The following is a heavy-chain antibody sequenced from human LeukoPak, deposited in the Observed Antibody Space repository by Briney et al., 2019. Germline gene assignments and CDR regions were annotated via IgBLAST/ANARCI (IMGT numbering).Heavy chain of an antibody. CDR3: ARAAYYYDSSGYYYRFHAFDI. J-gene: IGHJ3*02. CDR1: GYSFTSYW. D-gene: IGHD3-22*01. CDR2: IYPGDSDT. Sequence: GESLKISCKGSGYSFTSYWIGWVRQMPGKGLEWMGIIYPGDSDTRYSPSCQGQVTISADKSISTAYLQWSSLKASDTAMYYCARAAYYYDSSGYYYRFHAFDIWGQGPMVTVS. V-gene: IGHV5-51*01.